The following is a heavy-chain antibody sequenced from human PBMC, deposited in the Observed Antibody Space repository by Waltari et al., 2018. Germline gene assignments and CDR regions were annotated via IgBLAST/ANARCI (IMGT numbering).Heavy chain of an antibody. CDR1: GFTFSSYS. V-gene: IGHV3-48*04. Sequence: VESGGGLVQTGGSLRLSCAATGFTFSSYSMTWVRQAPGKGLEWVSYISATSSSIYYADSVKGRFTISRDNAQNSLYLQMNSLRAEDTALYYCARLGVSHFDYWGQGTLVTVSS. CDR3: ARLGVSHFDY. J-gene: IGHJ4*02. D-gene: IGHD1-26*01. CDR2: ISATSSSI.